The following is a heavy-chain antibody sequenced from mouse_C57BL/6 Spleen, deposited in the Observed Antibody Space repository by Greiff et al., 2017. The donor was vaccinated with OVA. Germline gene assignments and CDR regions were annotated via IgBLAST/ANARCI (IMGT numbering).Heavy chain of an antibody. CDR1: GYTFTDYN. V-gene: IGHV1-22*01. CDR2: INPNNGGT. Sequence: VQLQQSGPELVKPGASVKMSCKASGYTFTDYNMHWVKQSHGKSLEWIGYINPNNGGTSYNQKFKGKATLTVTKSSSTAYMGLRSLTSEDSAVYYCARGGSSYDWYFDVWGTGTTVTVSS. J-gene: IGHJ1*03. CDR3: ARGGSSYDWYFDV. D-gene: IGHD1-1*01.